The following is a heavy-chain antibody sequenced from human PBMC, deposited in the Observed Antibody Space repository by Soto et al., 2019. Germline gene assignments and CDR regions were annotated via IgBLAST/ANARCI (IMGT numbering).Heavy chain of an antibody. CDR2: INPSGGST. D-gene: IGHD2-15*01. CDR1: GYTFTSYY. J-gene: IGHJ4*02. CDR3: ARLRARTVVTGYFDY. V-gene: IGHV1-46*01. Sequence: QVQLVQSGAEVKKPGASVKVSCKASGYTFTSYYMHWVRQAPGQGLEWMGIINPSGGSTSYAQKFQGRVTMTRDTSTSTVYMELSSLRSEDTAVYYCARLRARTVVTGYFDYWGQGTLVTVSS.